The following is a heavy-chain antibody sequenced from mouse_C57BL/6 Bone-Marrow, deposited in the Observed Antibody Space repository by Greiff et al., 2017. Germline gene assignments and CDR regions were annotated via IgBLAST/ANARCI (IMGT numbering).Heavy chain of an antibody. V-gene: IGHV1-52*01. CDR3: ARGDNGTTYFDY. Sequence: VQLQQPGAELVRPGSSVKLSCKASGYTFTSYWMHWVKRRPIQGLEWIGNIDPSDSETHYNQKFKDKATLTVDKSSSTAYMQLSSLTSEDSAVYYCARGDNGTTYFDYWGQGTTLTVSS. J-gene: IGHJ2*01. CDR2: IDPSDSET. D-gene: IGHD3-3*01. CDR1: GYTFTSYW.